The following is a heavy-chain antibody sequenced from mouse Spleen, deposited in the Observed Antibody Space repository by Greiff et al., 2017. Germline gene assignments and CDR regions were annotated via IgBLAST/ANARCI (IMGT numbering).Heavy chain of an antibody. Sequence: EVHLVESEGGLVQPGSSMKLSCTASGFTFSDYYMAWVRQVPEKGLEWVANINYDGSSTYYLDSLKSRFIISRDNAKNILYLQMSSLKSEDTATYYCARALYDGYPLAMDYWGQGTSVTVSS. CDR3: ARALYDGYPLAMDY. D-gene: IGHD2-3*01. CDR2: INYDGSST. J-gene: IGHJ4*01. CDR1: GFTFSDYY. V-gene: IGHV5-16*01.